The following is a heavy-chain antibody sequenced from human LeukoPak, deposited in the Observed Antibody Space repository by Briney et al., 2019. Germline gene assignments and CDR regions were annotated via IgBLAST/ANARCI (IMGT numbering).Heavy chain of an antibody. CDR1: GFSVSSTY. J-gene: IGHJ4*02. D-gene: IGHD1-26*01. V-gene: IGHV3-23*01. CDR3: AKEYTGTFSPFPSYFDN. Sequence: PGGSLRLSCAVSGFSVSSTYMNWVRQAPGKGLEWVSAITGSGGRTYYADSVKGRFTISRDNSKNTLHLQMNSLRAEDTAIYYCAKEYTGTFSPFPSYFDNWGQGTLVTVSS. CDR2: ITGSGGRT.